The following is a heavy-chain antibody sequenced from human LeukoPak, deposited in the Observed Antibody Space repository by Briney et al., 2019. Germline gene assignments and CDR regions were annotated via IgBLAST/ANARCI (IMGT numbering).Heavy chain of an antibody. CDR2: IYYSGST. CDR3: ARGYCSGGSCYSYYYYNYMDV. V-gene: IGHV4-39*07. D-gene: IGHD2-15*01. Sequence: SETLSLTCTVSGGSISSSGYYWGWIRQPPGKGLEWIGSIYYSGSTNYNPSLKSRVTISVDTSKNQFSLKLSSVTAADTAVYYCARGYCSGGSCYSYYYYNYMDVWGKGTTVTVSS. CDR1: GGSISSSGYY. J-gene: IGHJ6*03.